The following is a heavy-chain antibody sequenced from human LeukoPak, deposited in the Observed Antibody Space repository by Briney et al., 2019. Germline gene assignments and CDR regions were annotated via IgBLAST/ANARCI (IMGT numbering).Heavy chain of an antibody. CDR2: ISSSTI. V-gene: IGHV3-48*04. J-gene: IGHJ3*02. Sequence: GGSLRLSCAASGFTFSSYSMNWVRQAPGKGLEWVSYISSSTIYYADSVKGRFTISRDNAKNSLYLQMNSLRAEDTAVYYCASYDWGSVAGASDASDIWGQGTMVTVSS. CDR1: GFTFSSYS. D-gene: IGHD6-19*01. CDR3: ASYDWGSVAGASDASDI.